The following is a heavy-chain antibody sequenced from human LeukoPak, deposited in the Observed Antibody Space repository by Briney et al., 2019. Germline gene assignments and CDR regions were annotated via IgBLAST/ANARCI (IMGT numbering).Heavy chain of an antibody. CDR3: ARAAGTWYYVMDV. Sequence: SQTLSLTCAISGDSVSSNSAAWIWMRQSPSRGLEWLGRTYYRSKWYNDYAVSVKSRITINPDTSKNQFSLQLNSVTPEDTAVYYCARAAGTWYYVMDVWGQGTTVTVSS. V-gene: IGHV6-1*01. CDR2: TYYRSKWYN. D-gene: IGHD6-13*01. CDR1: GDSVSSNSAA. J-gene: IGHJ6*02.